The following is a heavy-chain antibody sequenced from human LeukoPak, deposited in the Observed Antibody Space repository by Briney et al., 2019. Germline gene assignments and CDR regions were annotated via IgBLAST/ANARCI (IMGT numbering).Heavy chain of an antibody. V-gene: IGHV3-23*01. J-gene: IGHJ4*02. CDR1: GFTFSSYA. D-gene: IGHD3-22*01. CDR3: AKGGLTLDYYDSSGYYYEN. CDR2: ISGSGGST. Sequence: GGSLRLSCAASGFTFSSYAMSWVRQAPGKGLEWVSAISGSGGSTYYADSVKGRFTISRDNSKNTLYLQMNSLRAEDTAVYYCAKGGLTLDYYDSSGYYYENWGQGTLVTVSS.